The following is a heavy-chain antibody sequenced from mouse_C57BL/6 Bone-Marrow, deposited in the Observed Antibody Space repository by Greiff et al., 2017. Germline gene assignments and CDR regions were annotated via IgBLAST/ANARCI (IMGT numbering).Heavy chain of an antibody. V-gene: IGHV5-9-1*02. J-gene: IGHJ2*01. CDR2: ISSGGDYI. CDR1: GFTFSSYA. D-gene: IGHD2-3*01. CDR3: TREGGGYYVRYFDY. Sequence: EVMLVESGEGLVKPGGSLKLSCAASGFTFSSYAMSWVRQTPEKRLEWVAYISSGGDYIYYADTVKGRFTISRDNARNTLYLQMSSLTSEDTAMYYCTREGGGYYVRYFDYWGQGTTLTVSS.